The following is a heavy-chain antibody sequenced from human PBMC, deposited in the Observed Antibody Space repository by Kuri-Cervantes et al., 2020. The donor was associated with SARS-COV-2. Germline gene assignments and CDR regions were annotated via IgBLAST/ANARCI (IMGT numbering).Heavy chain of an antibody. J-gene: IGHJ5*02. CDR2: IYHSGST. Sequence: ESLKISCAVSGYSISSGYYWGWTRQPPGKGLEWIGSIYHSGSTYYNPSLKSRLTISVDTSKKQFSLNLSSVTAADTAVYYCARDRGRIAAAGIGWFDPWGQGTLVTVSS. CDR1: GYSISSGYY. CDR3: ARDRGRIAAAGIGWFDP. V-gene: IGHV4-38-2*02. D-gene: IGHD6-13*01.